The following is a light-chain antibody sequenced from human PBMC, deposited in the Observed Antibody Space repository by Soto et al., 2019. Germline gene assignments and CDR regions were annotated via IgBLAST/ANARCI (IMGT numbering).Light chain of an antibody. J-gene: IGKJ1*01. CDR3: QKYNSAPPT. CDR1: QGFNNY. V-gene: IGKV1-27*01. CDR2: AAS. Sequence: DIQMTQSPSSLSASVGDRVTITCRARQGFNNYLAWYQQKPGKVPKLLIYAASTLQSGVPSRFSGSGSGTDFTLTISSLQPEDVASYYCQKYNSAPPTFGQGTKVEIK.